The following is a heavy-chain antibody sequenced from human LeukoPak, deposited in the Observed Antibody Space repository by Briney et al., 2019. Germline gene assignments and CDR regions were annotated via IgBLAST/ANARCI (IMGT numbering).Heavy chain of an antibody. CDR2: ITISSYI. Sequence: GGSLRLSCAASGFTFSSYSMNWVCQAPGKGLEWVSSITISSYIYYADSVKSRFTISRDNAKNSLYLQMNSLRAEDTAVYYCANRLPRYSGPVYWGQGNLVTVSS. J-gene: IGHJ4*02. D-gene: IGHD5-12*01. CDR1: GFTFSSYS. CDR3: ANRLPRYSGPVY. V-gene: IGHV3-21*01.